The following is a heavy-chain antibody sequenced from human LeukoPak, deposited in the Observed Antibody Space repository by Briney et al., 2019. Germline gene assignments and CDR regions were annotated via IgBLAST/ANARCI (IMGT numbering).Heavy chain of an antibody. CDR1: GFTFSSYA. CDR3: ARDSDGYGDYLSYFDY. V-gene: IGHV3-21*01. J-gene: IGHJ4*02. D-gene: IGHD4-17*01. CDR2: ISSSSSYI. Sequence: GGSLRLSCAASGFTFSSYAMSWVRQAPGKGLEWVSSISSSSSYIYYADSVKGRFTISRDNAKNSLYLQMNSLRAEDTAVYYCARDSDGYGDYLSYFDYWGQGTLVTVSS.